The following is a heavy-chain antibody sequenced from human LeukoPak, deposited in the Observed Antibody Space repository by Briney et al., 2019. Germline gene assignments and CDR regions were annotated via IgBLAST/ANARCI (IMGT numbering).Heavy chain of an antibody. CDR1: GYTFTSYY. D-gene: IGHD6-13*01. CDR3: AREGAGAVSTFAN. CDR2: INARGGST. Sequence: ASLKVSCKASGYTFTSYYMHWVRQAPGQGLEWMGIINARGGSTSYAQKFQGRVTMTRDTSPSTGYMELSRLRPEDTAVYDCAREGAGAVSTFANWGQGTLVTVSS. J-gene: IGHJ4*02. V-gene: IGHV1-46*01.